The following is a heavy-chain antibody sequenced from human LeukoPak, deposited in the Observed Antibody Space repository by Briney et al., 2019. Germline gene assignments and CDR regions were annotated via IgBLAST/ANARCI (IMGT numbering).Heavy chain of an antibody. D-gene: IGHD1-26*01. V-gene: IGHV3-48*03. CDR2: ISSSGSTI. CDR1: GFTFSSYE. J-gene: IGHJ4*02. Sequence: VGSLRLSCAASGFTFSSYEMNWVRQAPGKGLEWVSYISSSGSTIYYADSVKGRFTISRDNAKNSLYLQMNSLRAEDTAVYYCAREYSGSYYALDYWGQGTLVTVSS. CDR3: AREYSGSYYALDY.